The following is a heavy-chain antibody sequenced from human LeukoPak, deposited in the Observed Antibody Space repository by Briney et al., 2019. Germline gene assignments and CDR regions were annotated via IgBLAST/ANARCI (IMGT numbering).Heavy chain of an antibody. CDR2: ISSSSSYI. J-gene: IGHJ6*02. Sequence: GGSLRLSRAASGFTFSSYSMNWVRQAPGKGLEWVSSISSSSSYIYYADSVKGRFTISRDNAKNSLYLQMNSLRAEDTAVYYCARDHYYGSGSYYKYGMDVWGQGTTVTVSS. D-gene: IGHD3-10*01. V-gene: IGHV3-21*01. CDR3: ARDHYYGSGSYYKYGMDV. CDR1: GFTFSSYS.